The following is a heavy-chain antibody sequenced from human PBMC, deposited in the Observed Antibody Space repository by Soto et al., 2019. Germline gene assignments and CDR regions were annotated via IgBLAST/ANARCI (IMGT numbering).Heavy chain of an antibody. V-gene: IGHV3-30*04. J-gene: IGHJ4*02. Sequence: QVQLVESGGGVVQPGRSLRLSCAASGFIFSSYAMHWVRQAPGKGLEWVAVISYDGSNKYYADSVKGRFTISRDNSKNTLDRQMNSLRAEDTAVYYWAREGRRAGGLDYWGQGTLVTVSS. CDR1: GFIFSSYA. CDR2: ISYDGSNK. CDR3: AREGRRAGGLDY. D-gene: IGHD3-10*01.